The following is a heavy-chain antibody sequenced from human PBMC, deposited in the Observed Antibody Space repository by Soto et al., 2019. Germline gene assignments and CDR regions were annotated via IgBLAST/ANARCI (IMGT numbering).Heavy chain of an antibody. CDR3: ARDFYDLSYKFDY. CDR2: IWYDGSNK. CDR1: GCTFSSYG. V-gene: IGHV3-33*01. Sequence: GGSLRLSCAASGCTFSSYGMHWVRQAPGKRLEWVADIWYDGSNKYYADSVKGRFTISRDNSKNTLYLQMSSLRAEDTAVDYCARDFYDLSYKFDYWGQGTLVTVSS. J-gene: IGHJ4*02. D-gene: IGHD3-3*01.